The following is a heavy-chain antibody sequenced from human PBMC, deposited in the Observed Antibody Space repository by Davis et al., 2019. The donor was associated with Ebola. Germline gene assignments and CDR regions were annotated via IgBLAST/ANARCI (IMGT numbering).Heavy chain of an antibody. CDR3: ARHVMETPRGYCSSTSCLGVVDYYRDV. J-gene: IGHJ6*03. CDR2: IYPGDSDT. CDR1: GYSFTSYW. Sequence: GESLKISCKGSGYSFTSYWNGWVRPMPGKGLEWVGIIYPGDSDTSYSPSFQGQVTIPAYKSISTAYLPWSSLKDSDTAMYYCARHVMETPRGYCSSTSCLGVVDYYRDVWGKGTTVTVSS. D-gene: IGHD2-2*01. V-gene: IGHV5-51*01.